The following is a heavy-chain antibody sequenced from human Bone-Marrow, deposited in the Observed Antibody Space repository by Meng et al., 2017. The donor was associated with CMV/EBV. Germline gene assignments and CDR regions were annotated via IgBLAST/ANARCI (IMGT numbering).Heavy chain of an antibody. CDR2: INPTGGST. CDR1: GYTFTSYS. CDR3: ARGSSSAWYPFDY. Sequence: QVQLVQFGAEVKKPGASVKVSCKASGYTFTSYSIHWVRQAPGQGLEWMGIINPTGGSTSYAQKFQGRVTMARETSTSTVYMELSSLRSEDTAIYFCARGSSSAWYPFDYWGQGTLVTVSS. J-gene: IGHJ4*02. D-gene: IGHD6-19*01. V-gene: IGHV1-46*01.